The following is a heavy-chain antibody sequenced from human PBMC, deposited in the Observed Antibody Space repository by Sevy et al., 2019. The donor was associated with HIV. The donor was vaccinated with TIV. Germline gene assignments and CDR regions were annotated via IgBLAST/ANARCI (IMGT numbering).Heavy chain of an antibody. D-gene: IGHD3-10*01. CDR1: GFAFSNYW. CDR2: IKPDGSQK. V-gene: IGHV3-7*03. CDR3: ARELRVEYGRSDY. Sequence: GGSRRLSCGASGFAFSNYWMTWVRQAPGKGLEWVANIKPDGSQKYYVDSLKGRFTISRDNAMNSLYLQMGSMTDEDTAVYYGARELRVEYGRSDYWGQGALVTVSS. J-gene: IGHJ4*02.